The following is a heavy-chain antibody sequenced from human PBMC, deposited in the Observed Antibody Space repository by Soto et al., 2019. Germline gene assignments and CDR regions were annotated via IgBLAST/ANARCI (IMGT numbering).Heavy chain of an antibody. J-gene: IGHJ5*02. V-gene: IGHV4-4*07. CDR2: IYTSGST. CDR3: AGAPDYRLNWFDP. CDR1: GGSISSYY. D-gene: IGHD4-4*01. Sequence: SETLSLTCTVAGGSISSYYCSWIRQPAGKGLEWIGRIYTSGSTNYNPSLKSRVTMSVDTSKNQFSLKLSSVTAADTAVYYCAGAPDYRLNWFDPWGQGTLVTVSS.